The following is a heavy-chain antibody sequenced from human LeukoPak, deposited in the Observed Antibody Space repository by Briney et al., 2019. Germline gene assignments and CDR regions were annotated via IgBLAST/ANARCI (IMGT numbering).Heavy chain of an antibody. D-gene: IGHD4-11*01. CDR2: IYNSGTT. V-gene: IGHV4-39*01. J-gene: IGHJ4*02. CDR1: GVSIRNSSFY. CDR3: ARRTTVTIPFGY. Sequence: PSETLSLTCAVSGVSIRNSSFYWGWIRQPPGKGLEWIASIYNSGTTYYNPSLKSRITIFVDTSKNQVSLKLRSVTAADTAVYYCARRTTVTIPFGYWGQGTLVTVSS.